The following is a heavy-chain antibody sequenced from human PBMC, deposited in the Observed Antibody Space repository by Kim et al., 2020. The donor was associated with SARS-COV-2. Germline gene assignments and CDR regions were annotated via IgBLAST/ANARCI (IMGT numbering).Heavy chain of an antibody. J-gene: IGHJ3*02. V-gene: IGHV4-31*02. CDR3: ARQGEVVPAATYAFDI. Sequence: PSLKSRVTISVDTSKNQFSLKLSSVTAADTAVYYCARQGEVVPAATYAFDIWGQGTMVTVSS. D-gene: IGHD2-2*01.